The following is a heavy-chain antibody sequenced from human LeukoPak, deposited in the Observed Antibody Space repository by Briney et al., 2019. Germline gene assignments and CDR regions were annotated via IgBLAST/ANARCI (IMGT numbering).Heavy chain of an antibody. CDR3: ARVNTIFGVVRDYYYMDV. V-gene: IGHV4-4*07. D-gene: IGHD3-3*01. CDR1: GGSISSYY. J-gene: IGHJ6*03. CDR2: IYTSGST. Sequence: SETLSLTCTVSGGSISSYYWSWIRQPAGKGLEWIGRIYTSGSTNYNPSLKSRVTMSVDTSKNQFSLKLSSVTAADTAVYYCARVNTIFGVVRDYYYMDVWGKGTTVTVSS.